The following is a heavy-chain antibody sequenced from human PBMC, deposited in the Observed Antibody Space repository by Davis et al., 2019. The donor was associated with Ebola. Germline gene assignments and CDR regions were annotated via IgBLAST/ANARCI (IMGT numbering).Heavy chain of an antibody. CDR2: IHSGGST. Sequence: GESLKISCAVSGFTVSSNYMSWVRQAPGKGLEWVSVIHSGGSTYYADSVKGRFTISRDNSKNTLYLQMNSLRAEDTAVYYCAYGDYGDVAAARAFDYWGQGTLVTVSS. D-gene: IGHD4/OR15-4a*01. CDR3: AYGDYGDVAAARAFDY. J-gene: IGHJ4*02. V-gene: IGHV3-66*01. CDR1: GFTVSSNY.